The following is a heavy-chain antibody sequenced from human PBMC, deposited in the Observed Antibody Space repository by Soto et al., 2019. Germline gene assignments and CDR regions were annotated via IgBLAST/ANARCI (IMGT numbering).Heavy chain of an antibody. CDR1: GFTFSSYG. V-gene: IGHV3-30*18. D-gene: IGHD4-17*01. Sequence: QVQLVESGGGVVQPGRSLRLSCAASGFTFSSYGMHWVRQAPGKGLEWVAVISYDGSNKYYADSVKGRFTISRDNSKNTLYLQMNSLRAEDTAVYYCAKGDHGDFGTDAFDIWGQGTMVTVSS. CDR2: ISYDGSNK. J-gene: IGHJ3*02. CDR3: AKGDHGDFGTDAFDI.